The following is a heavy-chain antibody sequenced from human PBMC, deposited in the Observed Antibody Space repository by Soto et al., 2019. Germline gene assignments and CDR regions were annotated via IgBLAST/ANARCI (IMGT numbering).Heavy chain of an antibody. CDR3: ARAGSLYYDSSGYYHAAFDI. Sequence: SVKVSCKASGGTFSSYAISWVRQAPGQGLEWMGGIIPIFGTANYAQKFQGRVTITADESTSAAYMELSSLRSEDTAVYYCARAGSLYYDSSGYYHAAFDIWGQGTMVTVSS. CDR2: IIPIFGTA. V-gene: IGHV1-69*13. D-gene: IGHD3-22*01. CDR1: GGTFSSYA. J-gene: IGHJ3*02.